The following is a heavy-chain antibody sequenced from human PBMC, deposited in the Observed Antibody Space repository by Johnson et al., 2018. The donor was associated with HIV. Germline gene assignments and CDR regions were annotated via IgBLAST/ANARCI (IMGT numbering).Heavy chain of an antibody. Sequence: VQLVESGGGLIQPGGSLRISCAASGFSVSSSYMSWVRQVPGKGLEWVSVIYSGGSTYYAESVKGRLTVSRDNSKNTVYLQMNSLRAEDTAVYSCARVGSSGKDAFDIWGQGTMVTVSS. CDR3: ARVGSSGKDAFDI. CDR2: IYSGGST. J-gene: IGHJ3*02. CDR1: GFSVSSSY. D-gene: IGHD6-25*01. V-gene: IGHV3-53*01.